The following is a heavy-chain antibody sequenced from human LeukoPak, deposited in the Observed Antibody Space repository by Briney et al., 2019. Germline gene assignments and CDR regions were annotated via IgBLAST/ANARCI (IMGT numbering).Heavy chain of an antibody. CDR2: INHSGST. Sequence: KPSETLSLTCAVYGGSFSGYYWSWIRQPPGKGLEWIGEINHSGSTNYNPSLKSRVTISVDTSKNQFSLKLSSVTAADTAVYYCARAGAAHRDYYCMDVWGKGTTVIVS. J-gene: IGHJ6*03. D-gene: IGHD2-15*01. CDR1: GGSFSGYY. CDR3: ARAGAAHRDYYCMDV. V-gene: IGHV4-34*01.